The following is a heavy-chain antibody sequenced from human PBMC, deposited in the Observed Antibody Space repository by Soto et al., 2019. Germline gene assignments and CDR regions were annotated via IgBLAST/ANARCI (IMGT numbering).Heavy chain of an antibody. Sequence: QVQLVQSGAEVKKPGSSVKVSCKASGYIFTSYGISWVRQAPGQGLEWMGWISAYNGKTNYAQKLQGRVTMTTDTSTSTDYMEPSSLRADDTSVNYDTSDMYGAPGYWGQGTLVTVSS. CDR1: GYIFTSYG. J-gene: IGHJ4*02. V-gene: IGHV1-18*01. D-gene: IGHD4-17*01. CDR3: TSDMYGAPGY. CDR2: ISAYNGKT.